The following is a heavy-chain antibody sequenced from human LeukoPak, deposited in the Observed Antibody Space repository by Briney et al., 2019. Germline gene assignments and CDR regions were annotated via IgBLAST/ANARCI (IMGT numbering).Heavy chain of an antibody. CDR1: GGSFSGYY. J-gene: IGHJ5*02. CDR3: ARSMVRGLNWFDP. V-gene: IGHV4-34*01. CDR2: INHSGST. D-gene: IGHD3-10*01. Sequence: SETLSLTCAVYGGSFSGYYWSWIRQPPGKGLEWIGEINHSGSTNYDPSLKSRVTISVDTSKNQFSLKLSSVTAADTAVYYCARSMVRGLNWFDPWGQGTLVTVSS.